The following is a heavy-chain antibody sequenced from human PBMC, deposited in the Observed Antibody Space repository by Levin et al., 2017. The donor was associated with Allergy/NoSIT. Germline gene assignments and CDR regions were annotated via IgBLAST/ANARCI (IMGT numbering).Heavy chain of an antibody. D-gene: IGHD5-18*01. V-gene: IGHV3-66*01. CDR2: IYSGGNT. J-gene: IGHJ4*02. Sequence: GGSLRLSCAASGFTVYNNYMTWVRQAPGKGLEWVSLIYSGGNTRYADSLKGRFTISRDSSKNTLYLQMNSLRVEDTAVYYCAGYTAGDHWGQGALVIVSS. CDR1: GFTVYNNY. CDR3: AGYTAGDH.